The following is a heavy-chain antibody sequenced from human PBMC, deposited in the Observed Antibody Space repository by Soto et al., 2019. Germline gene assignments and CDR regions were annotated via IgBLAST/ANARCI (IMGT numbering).Heavy chain of an antibody. Sequence: QIQLVQSGAEVKKPGASVKVSCKTSGYTFSDSGIAWVRQAPGQGLEWMGWISGYNGNTNLAQNVNGRITMTAYTSTNTAHMELRNLRSDETAVFYCARASTNYYYQYGMDVWGQGTTVTVSS. CDR2: ISGYNGNT. CDR3: ARASTNYYYQYGMDV. J-gene: IGHJ6*02. V-gene: IGHV1-18*01. CDR1: GYTFSDSG.